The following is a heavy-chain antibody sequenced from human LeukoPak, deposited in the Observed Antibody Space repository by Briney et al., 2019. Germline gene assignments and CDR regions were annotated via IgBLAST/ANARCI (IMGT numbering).Heavy chain of an antibody. CDR1: GGSITDYY. J-gene: IGHJ4*02. Sequence: PSETLSLTCTVSGGSITDYYWGWIRQPPGKGLEWIGYDYYSGSSNYNPSLKSRVTISLDTSKNQFSLKMSSVTAADTAVYYCARAGLGVYYFDYWGQGTLVTVSS. D-gene: IGHD3-10*01. CDR2: DYYSGSS. V-gene: IGHV4-59*01. CDR3: ARAGLGVYYFDY.